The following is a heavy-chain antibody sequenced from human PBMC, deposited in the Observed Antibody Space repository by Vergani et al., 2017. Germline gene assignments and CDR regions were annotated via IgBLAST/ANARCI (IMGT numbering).Heavy chain of an antibody. CDR2: IIPILGIA. Sequence: QVQLVQSGAEVKKPGSSVKVSCKASGGTFSSYTISWVRQAPGQGLEWMGRIIPILGIANYAQKFQGRVTITADKSTSTAYMELSSLRSEDTAVYYCARDQGITMVGGVVYGMDVWGQGTTVTVSS. CDR3: ARDQGITMVGGVVYGMDV. D-gene: IGHD3-10*01. V-gene: IGHV1-69*08. J-gene: IGHJ6*02. CDR1: GGTFSSYT.